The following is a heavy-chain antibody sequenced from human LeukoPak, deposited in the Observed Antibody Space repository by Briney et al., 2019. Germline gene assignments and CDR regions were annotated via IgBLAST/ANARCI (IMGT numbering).Heavy chain of an antibody. V-gene: IGHV1-18*01. D-gene: IGHD6-19*01. J-gene: IGHJ6*02. CDR3: ARVSPHPPNSSGWWYYYYYYGMDV. CDR2: ISAYNGNT. Sequence: ASVKVSCKASGYTFTSYGISWVRQAPGQGLEWMGWISAYNGNTNYAQKLQGRVTMTTDTSTRTDYMELRSLRSDDTAVYYCARVSPHPPNSSGWWYYYYYYGMDVWGQGTTVTVSS. CDR1: GYTFTSYG.